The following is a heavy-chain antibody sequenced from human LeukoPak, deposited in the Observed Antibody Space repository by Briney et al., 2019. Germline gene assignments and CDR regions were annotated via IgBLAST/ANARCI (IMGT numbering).Heavy chain of an antibody. J-gene: IGHJ3*02. Sequence: GGSLRLSCTASGFTFSKYHMSWVRQAPGKGLEWVSSISSSSVYIHYADSVKGRFTISRDNGKNSLYLQMSSLTAEDTALFYCARDDLRDGAFDIWGQGTMVTVSS. CDR3: ARDDLRDGAFDI. CDR2: ISSSSVYI. V-gene: IGHV3-21*04. CDR1: GFTFSKYH.